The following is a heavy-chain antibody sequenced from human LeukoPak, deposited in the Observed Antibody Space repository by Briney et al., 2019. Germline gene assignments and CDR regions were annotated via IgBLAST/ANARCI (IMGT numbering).Heavy chain of an antibody. CDR3: AKHAPRRVVITNWFDP. V-gene: IGHV3-23*01. Sequence: GGSLRLSCAASGFTFSAYAISWVRQPAGKGLEWLTAISGSGGITYYADSVKGRFTISRGNSKNTLYLQMNSLRAEATAVYYCAKHAPRRVVITNWFDPWGQGTLVTVSS. D-gene: IGHD3-22*01. CDR1: GFTFSAYA. CDR2: ISGSGGIT. J-gene: IGHJ5*02.